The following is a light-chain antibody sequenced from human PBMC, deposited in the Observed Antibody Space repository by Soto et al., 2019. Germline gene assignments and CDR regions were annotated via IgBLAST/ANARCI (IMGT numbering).Light chain of an antibody. Sequence: DIQMTQSPSTLSASVGDRVTITCRASQSISSWLAWYHQKPGKAPKLLIYDASSLESGVPSRFSGSGSGTEFTLTISSLQPDDFATYYCQQYNSYPLAFGGGTKVELK. CDR3: QQYNSYPLA. CDR2: DAS. CDR1: QSISSW. V-gene: IGKV1-5*01. J-gene: IGKJ4*01.